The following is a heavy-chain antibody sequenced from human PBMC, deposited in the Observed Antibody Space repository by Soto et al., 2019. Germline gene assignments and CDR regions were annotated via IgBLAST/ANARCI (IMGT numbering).Heavy chain of an antibody. CDR3: ARVGATMKDFDY. CDR2: INAGNGNA. J-gene: IGHJ4*02. Sequence: ASVKVSCKASGYTFTSYAMHWVRQAPGQRLEWMGWINAGNGNAKYSQKFQGRVTITRDTSASTAYMELSSLRSEDTAVYYCARVGATMKDFDYWGQGTLVTVSS. D-gene: IGHD1-26*01. V-gene: IGHV1-3*01. CDR1: GYTFTSYA.